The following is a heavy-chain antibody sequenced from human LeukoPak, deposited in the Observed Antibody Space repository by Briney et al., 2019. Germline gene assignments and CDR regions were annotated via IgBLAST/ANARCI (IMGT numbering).Heavy chain of an antibody. CDR3: AKEDGGYYDSSGAFDY. V-gene: IGHV3-7*01. Sequence: GGSLRLSCAASGFTFSSYWMSWVRQAPGKGLEWVANIKQDGSEKYYVDSVKGRFTISRDNAKNSLYLQMNSLRAEDTAVYYCAKEDGGYYDSSGAFDYWGQGTLVTVSS. D-gene: IGHD3-22*01. CDR1: GFTFSSYW. CDR2: IKQDGSEK. J-gene: IGHJ4*02.